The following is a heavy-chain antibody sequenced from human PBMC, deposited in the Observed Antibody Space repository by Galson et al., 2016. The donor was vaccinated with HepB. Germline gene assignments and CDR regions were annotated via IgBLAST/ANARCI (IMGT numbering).Heavy chain of an antibody. CDR1: GFTVSNNY. Sequence: SLRLSCAASGFTVSNNYMSWVRQPPGRGLEWVSLIYSGGGTLYADSVKGRFTISRANSKNALYLQMNSLRAEDTAVYYCARDGNADSPWGPGTLVTVSS. V-gene: IGHV3-53*01. J-gene: IGHJ5*02. CDR2: IYSGGGT. D-gene: IGHD4-23*01. CDR3: ARDGNADSP.